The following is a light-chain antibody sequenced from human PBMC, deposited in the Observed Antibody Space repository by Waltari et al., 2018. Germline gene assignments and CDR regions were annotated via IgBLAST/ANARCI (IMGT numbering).Light chain of an antibody. J-gene: IGLJ2*01. CDR3: CSYAGSYGGV. CDR2: DVS. CDR1: SSDVGGYNY. Sequence: QSALTQPRSVSGSPGQSVTISCTGTSSDVGGYNYVPWYHQHPGKAPKLMIFDVSKRPSGVPDLFSGSKSGNTASLTISGRQAEDEADYYCCSYAGSYGGVFGGGTKLTVL. V-gene: IGLV2-11*01.